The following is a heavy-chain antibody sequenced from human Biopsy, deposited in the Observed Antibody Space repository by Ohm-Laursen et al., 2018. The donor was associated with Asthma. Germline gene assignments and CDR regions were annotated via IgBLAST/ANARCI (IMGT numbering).Heavy chain of an antibody. CDR1: GGSVSSGSYY. V-gene: IGHV4-61*01. CDR3: ARVPTTLRYFDL. J-gene: IGHJ2*01. Sequence: PGTLSLTCTVSGGSVSSGSYYWSWIRQPPGKGLAWVSYISYNGSTDYNPSLKSRLTISMDTSKNQFSLKLSSVTAADTAVYYCARVPTTLRYFDLWGRGTLVTVSS. CDR2: ISYNGST. D-gene: IGHD2-15*01.